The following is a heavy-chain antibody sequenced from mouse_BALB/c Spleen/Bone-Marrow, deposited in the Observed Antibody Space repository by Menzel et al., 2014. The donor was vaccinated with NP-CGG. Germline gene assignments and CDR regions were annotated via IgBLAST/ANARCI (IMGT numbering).Heavy chain of an antibody. J-gene: IGHJ4*01. CDR2: INPGSGGV. D-gene: IGHD2-4*01. CDR1: GYAFTNYW. CDR3: SREITRYAVDY. Sequence: QVQLKESGAELVRPGTSVKVSCKASGYAFTNYWIEWVKQRPGQGLEWIGVINPGSGGVNYNEKFKGKATQTADKSSSTAYIQLSSLTSDDSAVYFCSREITRYAVDYWGQGTSVTVSS. V-gene: IGHV1-54*01.